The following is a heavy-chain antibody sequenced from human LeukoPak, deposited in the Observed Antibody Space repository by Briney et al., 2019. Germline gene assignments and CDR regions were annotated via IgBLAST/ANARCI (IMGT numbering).Heavy chain of an antibody. CDR2: INHSGST. Sequence: PETLSLTCAVYGGSFSGYYWSWIRQPPGKGLEWIGEINHSGSTNYNPSLKSRVTISVDTSKNQFSLKLSSVTAADTAVYYCARGRRLRNWGFSPQPFDYWGQGILVTVSS. CDR3: ARGRRLRNWGFSPQPFDY. D-gene: IGHD7-27*01. J-gene: IGHJ4*02. V-gene: IGHV4-34*01. CDR1: GGSFSGYY.